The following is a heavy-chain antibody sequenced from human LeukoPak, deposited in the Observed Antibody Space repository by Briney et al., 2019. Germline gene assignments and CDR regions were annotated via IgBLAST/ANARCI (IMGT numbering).Heavy chain of an antibody. CDR3: ARGQRRYSSSSIGFQH. D-gene: IGHD6-6*01. J-gene: IGHJ1*01. V-gene: IGHV4-34*01. CDR1: GGSFSGYY. CDR2: INHSGST. Sequence: SSETLSLTCAVYGGSFSGYYWSWIRQPPGKGLEWIGEINHSGSTNYNPSLKSRVTISVDTSKNQFSLKLSSVTAADTAVYYCARGQRRYSSSSIGFQHWGQGTLVTVSS.